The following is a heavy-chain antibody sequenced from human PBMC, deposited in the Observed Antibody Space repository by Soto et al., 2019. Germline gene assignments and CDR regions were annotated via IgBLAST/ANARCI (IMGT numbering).Heavy chain of an antibody. CDR2: INPNSGGT. J-gene: IGHJ4*02. D-gene: IGHD6-19*01. Sequence: ALVNVYWKASGYSLTGYYMHWGRQAPGQGLEWMGWINPNSGGTNYAQKFQGRVTMTRDTSISTAYMELSRLRSDDTAVYYCAAGGSGWYYFDYWGQGTLVTVSS. V-gene: IGHV1-2*02. CDR1: GYSLTGYY. CDR3: AAGGSGWYYFDY.